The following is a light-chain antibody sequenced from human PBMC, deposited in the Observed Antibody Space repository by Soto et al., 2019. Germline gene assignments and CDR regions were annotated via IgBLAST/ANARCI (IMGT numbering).Light chain of an antibody. J-gene: IGKJ2*01. Sequence: DLQMTQSPSSLSASVGDRVTITCRASQSISSYLNWYQQKPGKAPKLLIYAASSLQSGVPSRFSGSGSGTDFTLTISSLQPEDFATYYCQQSYSTPRVYTFGQGTKLEIK. V-gene: IGKV1-39*01. CDR2: AAS. CDR3: QQSYSTPRVYT. CDR1: QSISSY.